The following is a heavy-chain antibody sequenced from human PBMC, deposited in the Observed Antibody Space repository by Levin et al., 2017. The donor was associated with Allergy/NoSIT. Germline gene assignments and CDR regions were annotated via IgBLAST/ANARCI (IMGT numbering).Heavy chain of an antibody. Sequence: GESLKISCKASGYTFTSYGISWVRQAPGQGLEWMGWISAYNGNTNYAQKLQGRVTMTTDTSTSTAYMELRSLRSDDTAVYYCAREAPPYYYDSSGYYFADYWGQGTLVTVSS. CDR1: GYTFTSYG. CDR3: AREAPPYYYDSSGYYFADY. V-gene: IGHV1-18*01. J-gene: IGHJ4*02. CDR2: ISAYNGNT. D-gene: IGHD3-22*01.